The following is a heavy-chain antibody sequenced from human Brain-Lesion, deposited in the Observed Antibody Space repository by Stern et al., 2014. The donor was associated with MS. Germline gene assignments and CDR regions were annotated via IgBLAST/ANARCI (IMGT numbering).Heavy chain of an antibody. CDR1: GYTLTELS. V-gene: IGHV1-24*01. D-gene: IGHD1-26*01. CDR3: ATLSPGAGGNYYRHFDY. CDR2: FDPEDGET. J-gene: IGHJ4*02. Sequence: VQLVQSGVEVKQPGASVKVSCKVSGYTLTELSMHWVRQAPRKGLEWMGGFDPEDGETIYAQKFQGRVTMTEDTSTDTAYMELSSLRSEDTAVYYCATLSPGAGGNYYRHFDYWGQGTLVTVSS.